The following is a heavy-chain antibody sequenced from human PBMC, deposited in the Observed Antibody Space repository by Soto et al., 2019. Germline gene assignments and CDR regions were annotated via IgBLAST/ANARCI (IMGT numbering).Heavy chain of an antibody. V-gene: IGHV4-39*01. CDR2: VYYRGRS. J-gene: IGHJ4*02. CDR3: VSQRSSVLTQAYFDY. CDR1: GGSVSNSNYY. D-gene: IGHD2-8*01. Sequence: SETLSLTCTVSGGSVSNSNYYWGWIRQSPGKGLEWIGSVYYRGRSYSKSSVKSRVTISVDTSKNQFSLNLNSVTASDTAVYYCVSQRSSVLTQAYFDYWGPGALVTVSS.